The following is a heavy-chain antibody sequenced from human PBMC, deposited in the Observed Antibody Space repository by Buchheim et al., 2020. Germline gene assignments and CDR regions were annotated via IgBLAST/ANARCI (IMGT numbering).Heavy chain of an antibody. CDR3: ARGRPGGDRPTDY. CDR1: GGSISSGGYS. Sequence: QVQLQESGPGLVKPSQTLSLTCAVSGGSISSGGYSWSWIRQPPGKGLEWIGYIYYSGSTYYKPSLKSRVTISVDTSKNQFSLKLSSVTAADTAVYYCARGRPGGDRPTDYWGQGTL. J-gene: IGHJ4*02. V-gene: IGHV4-30-4*07. CDR2: IYYSGST.